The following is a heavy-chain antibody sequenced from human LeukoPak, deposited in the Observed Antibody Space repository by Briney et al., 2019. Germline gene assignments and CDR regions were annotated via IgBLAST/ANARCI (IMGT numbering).Heavy chain of an antibody. V-gene: IGHV4-59*01. D-gene: IGHD2-2*02. CDR3: ARGEYRLDY. Sequence: SETLSLTCTVSGGSISSYYWSWIRQPPGKGLEWIGYIYYSGSTTYNPSLTSRVTISVDTSKNQSSLKLRSVTAADTAVYYCARGEYRLDYWGQGTLVAVSS. CDR1: GGSISSYY. CDR2: IYYSGST. J-gene: IGHJ4*02.